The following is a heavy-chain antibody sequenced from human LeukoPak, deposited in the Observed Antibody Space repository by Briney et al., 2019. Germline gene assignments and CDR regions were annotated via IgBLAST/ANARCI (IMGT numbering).Heavy chain of an antibody. CDR3: ARAGTKWYDY. Sequence: GGSLRLSCAASGFTFSSYWMNWVRQAPGKGLEWVGNIKQDGSEKHYVDSVEGRFTISRDNAKNPLYLQMNSLRAEDTAVYYCARAGTKWYDYWGQGTLVTVSS. CDR2: IKQDGSEK. D-gene: IGHD2-8*01. V-gene: IGHV3-7*01. J-gene: IGHJ4*02. CDR1: GFTFSSYW.